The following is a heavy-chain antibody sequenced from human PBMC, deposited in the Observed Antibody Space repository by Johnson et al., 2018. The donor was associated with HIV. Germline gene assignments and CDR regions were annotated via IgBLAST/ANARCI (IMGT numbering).Heavy chain of an antibody. CDR1: GFTFSSYA. J-gene: IGHJ3*02. Sequence: QVQLVESGGGLVQPGGSLRLSCEASGFTFSSYAMHWVRQAPGKGLEWVAVISYDGSNKYYADSVKGRFTISRDNSKNTLYLQMNSLRAEDTAVYYCATPQEGYSAFDIWGQGTMVTVSS. V-gene: IGHV3-30*04. CDR2: ISYDGSNK. CDR3: ATPQEGYSAFDI. D-gene: IGHD2-15*01.